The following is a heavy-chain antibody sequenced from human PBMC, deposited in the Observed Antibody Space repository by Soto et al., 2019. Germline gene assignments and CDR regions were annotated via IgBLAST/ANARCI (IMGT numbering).Heavy chain of an antibody. V-gene: IGHV1-2*04. CDR1: GYTFTGYY. CDR2: INPNSGGT. CDR3: ARSHCNSTGYHPYGIDV. J-gene: IGHJ6*02. D-gene: IGHD2-2*01. Sequence: ASVKVSCKASGYTFTGYYMHWVRQAPGQGLEWMGWINPNSGGTNYAQKFQGWVTMTRDTSISTAYMELSRLRSDDTAVYYCARSHCNSTGYHPYGIDVWGQGATVTGSS.